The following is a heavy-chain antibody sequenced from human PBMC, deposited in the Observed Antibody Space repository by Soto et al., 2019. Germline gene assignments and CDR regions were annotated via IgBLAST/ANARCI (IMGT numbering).Heavy chain of an antibody. Sequence: QVQLVESGGCVVQPGRSLRLSCAASGFTFSSYGMHWVRQAPGKGLEWVAVIWYDGSNKYYADSVKGRFTISRDNSKNTLYLQMNSLRAEDTAVYYCARVGYGGNTTLDYWGQGTLVTVSS. CDR1: GFTFSSYG. CDR3: ARVGYGGNTTLDY. V-gene: IGHV3-33*01. D-gene: IGHD2-15*01. CDR2: IWYDGSNK. J-gene: IGHJ4*02.